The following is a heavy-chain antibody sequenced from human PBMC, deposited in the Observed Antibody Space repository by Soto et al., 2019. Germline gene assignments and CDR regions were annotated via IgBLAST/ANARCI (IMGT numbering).Heavy chain of an antibody. Sequence: ASVKVSCKASGYTFTGYYMHWVRQAPGQGLEWKAWINGGNGNTRYSQKFQGRVTISRDTSANTVHMEMSSLRSEDTAVFYCARAGTVFGLLGNYYGMDVWGQGTTVTVSS. J-gene: IGHJ6*02. CDR1: GYTFTGYY. CDR2: INGGNGNT. CDR3: ARAGTVFGLLGNYYGMDV. V-gene: IGHV1-3*01. D-gene: IGHD3-3*01.